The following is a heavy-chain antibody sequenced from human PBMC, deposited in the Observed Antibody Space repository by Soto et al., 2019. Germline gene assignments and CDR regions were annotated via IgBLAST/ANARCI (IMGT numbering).Heavy chain of an antibody. Sequence: GGSLRLSCAASGFTFDDYAMHWVRQAPGKGLEWVSGISWNSGSIGYADSVKGRFTISRDNAKNSLYLQMNSLRAEDTALYYCASIAARLGPDDAFDIWGQGTMVTVSS. D-gene: IGHD6-6*01. J-gene: IGHJ3*02. CDR1: GFTFDDYA. CDR2: ISWNSGSI. V-gene: IGHV3-9*01. CDR3: ASIAARLGPDDAFDI.